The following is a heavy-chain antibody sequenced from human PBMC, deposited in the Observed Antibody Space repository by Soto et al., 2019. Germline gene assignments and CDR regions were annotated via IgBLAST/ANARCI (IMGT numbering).Heavy chain of an antibody. D-gene: IGHD2-15*01. CDR3: ARDDVLCDGGRCYGGPLDV. V-gene: IGHV3-66*01. J-gene: IGHJ6*04. CDR1: GFTVSSKY. Sequence: EVHLVESGGGLVQPGGSLRLSCAASGFTVSSKYMSWVRQAPGKGLEWVALIQSGGPTYYADSVKGRFTISRDTAENTLHLQMDSRRAEDTAVYYCARDDVLCDGGRCYGGPLDVWGKGTTVTVSS. CDR2: IQSGGPT.